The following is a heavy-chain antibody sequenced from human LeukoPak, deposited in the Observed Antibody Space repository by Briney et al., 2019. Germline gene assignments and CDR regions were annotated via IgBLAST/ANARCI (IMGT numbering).Heavy chain of an antibody. CDR3: ARDGRHNYNLDY. CDR1: GFTFNNHA. CDR2: IWHDGSYK. J-gene: IGHJ4*01. Sequence: PGGSLRLSCAASGFTFNNHAMHWVRQASGKGLEWVAMIWHDGSYKYYADSVTGRFTISRDDSQNTLYLQMNSLRAEDTAVYYCARDGRHNYNLDYWGHGTLVTVSS. D-gene: IGHD4-11*01. V-gene: IGHV3-33*01.